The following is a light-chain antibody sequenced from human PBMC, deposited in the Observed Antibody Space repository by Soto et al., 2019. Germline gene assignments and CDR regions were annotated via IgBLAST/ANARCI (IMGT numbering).Light chain of an antibody. CDR1: SSDVGSYNL. CDR3: CSYAGGSTLV. CDR2: EGS. Sequence: QSALTQPASVSGSRGQSITISCTGTSSDVGSYNLVSWYQQHPGKAPKLMIYEGSKRPSGVSNRFSGSKSGNTASLTISGLQAEDEADYYCCSYAGGSTLVFGGGTKLTVL. V-gene: IGLV2-23*01. J-gene: IGLJ2*01.